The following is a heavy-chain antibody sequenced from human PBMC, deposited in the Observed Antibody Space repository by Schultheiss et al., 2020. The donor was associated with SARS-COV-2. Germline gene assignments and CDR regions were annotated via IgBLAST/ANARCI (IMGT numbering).Heavy chain of an antibody. D-gene: IGHD6-13*01. CDR2: IYYSGST. CDR3: ARHSGSSWYLGDFDY. Sequence: SQTLSLTCTVSGGSISSYYWSWIRQPPGKGLEWIGYIYYSGSTNYNPSLKSRVTISVDTSKNQFSLKLSSVTAADTAVYYCARHSGSSWYLGDFDYWGQGTLVTVSS. J-gene: IGHJ4*02. V-gene: IGHV4-59*08. CDR1: GGSISSYY.